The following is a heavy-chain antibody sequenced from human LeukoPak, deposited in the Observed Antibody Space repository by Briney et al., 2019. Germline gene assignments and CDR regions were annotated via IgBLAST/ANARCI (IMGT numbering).Heavy chain of an antibody. CDR3: ARDRDGLGY. CDR2: ISSSSSYI. Sequence: GGSLRLSCAASGFTFSSYSMNWVRQAPGKGLEWVSSISSSSSYIYYADSVKGRFTISRDNAKNTLYLQMNSLRAEDTAMYYCARDRDGLGYWGQGTLVTVSS. CDR1: GFTFSSYS. D-gene: IGHD3-10*01. J-gene: IGHJ4*02. V-gene: IGHV3-21*01.